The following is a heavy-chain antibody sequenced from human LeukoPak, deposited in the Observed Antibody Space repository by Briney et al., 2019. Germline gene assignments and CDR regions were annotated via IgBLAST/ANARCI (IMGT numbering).Heavy chain of an antibody. Sequence: SETLSLTCTVSGYSISSGYYWGWIRPPPGKGLEWIGSVYHSGSTYYNPSLKSRVTISVDTSKNQFSLNLSSVTAADTAVYYCAREGAYCSSTSCYAFDIWGQGTMVTVSS. D-gene: IGHD2-2*01. CDR2: VYHSGST. J-gene: IGHJ3*02. V-gene: IGHV4-38-2*02. CDR3: AREGAYCSSTSCYAFDI. CDR1: GYSISSGYY.